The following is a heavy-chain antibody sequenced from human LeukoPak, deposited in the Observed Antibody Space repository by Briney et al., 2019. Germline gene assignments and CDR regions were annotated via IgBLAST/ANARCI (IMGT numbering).Heavy chain of an antibody. CDR3: ARAAKVLRYFDWPREGSLFDY. CDR2: ISGSGGST. J-gene: IGHJ4*02. V-gene: IGHV3-23*01. D-gene: IGHD3-9*01. Sequence: PGGSLRLSCAASGFTFSSYAMSWVRQAPEKGLEWVSAISGSGGSTYYADSVKGRFTISRDNSKNTLYLQMNSLRAEDTAVYYCARAAKVLRYFDWPREGSLFDYWGQGTVVTVSS. CDR1: GFTFSSYA.